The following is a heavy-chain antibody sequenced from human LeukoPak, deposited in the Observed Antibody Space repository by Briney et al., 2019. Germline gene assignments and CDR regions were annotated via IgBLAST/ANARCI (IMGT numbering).Heavy chain of an antibody. CDR3: ARDRTVAGSSRTNWFDP. D-gene: IGHD6-19*01. CDR2: IYTSGST. J-gene: IGHJ5*02. V-gene: IGHV4-4*07. Sequence: PSETLSLTCTVSGGSISSYYWSWIRQPAGKGLEWIGRIYTSGSTNYNPSLKSRVTMSVDTSKNQFSLKLTSVTAADTAVYYCARDRTVAGSSRTNWFDPWGQGTVVTVSS. CDR1: GGSISSYY.